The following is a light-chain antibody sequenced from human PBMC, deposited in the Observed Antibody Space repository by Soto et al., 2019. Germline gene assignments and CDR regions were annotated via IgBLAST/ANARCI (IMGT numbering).Light chain of an antibody. J-gene: IGKJ1*01. CDR3: HQYKTYST. Sequence: DIQLTQSPSTLSASVGDRVTITCRASQSLNNRVAWYQQKPGKAPKLLIYDASTLESGVSSRLSGTGSETECTLTITDMQADDLATYFCHQYKTYSTFGQGTKVEIK. CDR1: QSLNNR. CDR2: DAS. V-gene: IGKV1-5*01.